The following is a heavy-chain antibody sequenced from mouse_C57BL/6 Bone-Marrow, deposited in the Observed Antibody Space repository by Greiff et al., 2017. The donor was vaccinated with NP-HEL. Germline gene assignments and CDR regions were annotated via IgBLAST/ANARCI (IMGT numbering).Heavy chain of an antibody. Sequence: QVQLQQPGAELVMPGASVKLSCKASGYTFTSYWMHWVKQRPGQGLEWIGEIDPSDSYTHYNQKFKGKSTLTVDKSSSTAYMQLSSLTSEDSAVYYCARGGFYYDYDDYAMDYRGQGTSVTVSS. CDR1: GYTFTSYW. V-gene: IGHV1-69*01. CDR3: ARGGFYYDYDDYAMDY. CDR2: IDPSDSYT. D-gene: IGHD2-4*01. J-gene: IGHJ4*01.